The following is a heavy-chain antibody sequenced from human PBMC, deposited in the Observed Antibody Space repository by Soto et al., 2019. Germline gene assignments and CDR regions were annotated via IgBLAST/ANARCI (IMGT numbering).Heavy chain of an antibody. V-gene: IGHV3-48*02. Sequence: PGGSLRLSCAASGFTFSSYSVNWVRQAPGKGLEWVSYISSGSRTIFYADSVKGRFTVSRDNAKNSQYLQMNSLRDEDTAVYYCTREDISGARSFDYWGRGTLVTVSS. CDR3: TREDISGARSFDY. D-gene: IGHD1-26*01. J-gene: IGHJ4*02. CDR2: ISSGSRTI. CDR1: GFTFSSYS.